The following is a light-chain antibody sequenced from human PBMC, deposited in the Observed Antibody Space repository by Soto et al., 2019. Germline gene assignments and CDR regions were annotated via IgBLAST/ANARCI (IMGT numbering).Light chain of an antibody. CDR3: QQRSNWPPRCT. V-gene: IGKV3-11*01. CDR1: QSVSSY. Sequence: EIVLTQSPATLSLSPGERATLSCRASQSVSSYLAWYQQKPGQAPRLLIYDASNRATGIPARFSGSGSGTAYIITTSSIEPDDVSAFYCQQRSNWPPRCTFGQGTRLEIK. CDR2: DAS. J-gene: IGKJ5*01.